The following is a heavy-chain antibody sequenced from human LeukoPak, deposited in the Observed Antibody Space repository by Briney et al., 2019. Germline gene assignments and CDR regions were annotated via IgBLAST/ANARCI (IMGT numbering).Heavy chain of an antibody. CDR3: ARFDGSSWSYHYYGMDV. V-gene: IGHV4-4*02. Sequence: SETLSLTCTVSGDSISNGVKYWSWIRQPPGKGLEWIGEIYHSGSTNYNPSLKSRVTISVDKSKNQFSLKLSSVTAADTAVYYCARFDGSSWSYHYYGMDVWGQGTTVTVSS. D-gene: IGHD6-13*01. CDR1: GDSISNGVKY. CDR2: IYHSGST. J-gene: IGHJ6*02.